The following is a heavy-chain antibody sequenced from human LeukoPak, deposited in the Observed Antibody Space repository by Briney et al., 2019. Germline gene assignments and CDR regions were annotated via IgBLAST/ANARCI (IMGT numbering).Heavy chain of an antibody. CDR2: IIPILGIA. Sequence: SVTVSFTGTGGTFTIYDNSWVRQAPGQGLEWMGRIIPILGIANYAQKFQGRVTITADISTSTAYMELRSLRSEDTAVYYYSSENFHDSMFYYMDVWGQGTTVTVSS. CDR3: SSENFHDSMFYYMDV. D-gene: IGHD3-10*02. V-gene: IGHV1-69*04. J-gene: IGHJ6*03. CDR1: GGTFTIYD.